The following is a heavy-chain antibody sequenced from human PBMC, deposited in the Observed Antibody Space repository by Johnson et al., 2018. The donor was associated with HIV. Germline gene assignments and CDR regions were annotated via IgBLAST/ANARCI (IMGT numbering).Heavy chain of an antibody. J-gene: IGHJ3*02. CDR2: LNWNGGST. CDR3: ARGVDGAFDI. Sequence: VQLVESGGGLVQPGGSLRLSCAASGFTFSSYDMHWVRQATGKGLEWVSGLNWNGGSTRYADSVKGRFIISRDNAKNSLYLQMKSLRAEDTALYYCARGVDGAFDIWGQGTMVTVSS. D-gene: IGHD3-10*01. V-gene: IGHV3-20*04. CDR1: GFTFSSYD.